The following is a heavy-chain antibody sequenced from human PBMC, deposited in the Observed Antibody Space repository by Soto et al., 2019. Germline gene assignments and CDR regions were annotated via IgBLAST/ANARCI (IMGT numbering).Heavy chain of an antibody. CDR3: ARVSIAVADYTNGAFDI. Sequence: SETLSLTCTVSGGSISSYYWSWIRQPPGKGQEWIGYIYYSGSTNYNPSLKSRVTISVDTSKNQFSLKLSSVPAADTAVYYYARVSIAVADYTNGAFDIWGQETMVTV. CDR2: IYYSGST. CDR1: GGSISSYY. D-gene: IGHD6-19*01. J-gene: IGHJ3*02. V-gene: IGHV4-59*01.